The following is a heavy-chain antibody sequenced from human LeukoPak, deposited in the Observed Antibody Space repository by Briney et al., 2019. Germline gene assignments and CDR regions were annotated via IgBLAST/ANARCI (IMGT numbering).Heavy chain of an antibody. J-gene: IGHJ5*02. CDR2: IYYSGST. D-gene: IGHD3-22*01. CDR1: GGSISSYY. V-gene: IGHV4-59*01. CDR3: ARVGDSSGYYYEKSAVHHWFDP. Sequence: SETLSLTCTVSGGSISSYYWSWIRQPPGKGLEWIGYIYYSGSTNYNPSLKSRVTISVDTSKNQFSLKLSSVTAADTAVYYCARVGDSSGYYYEKSAVHHWFDPWGQGTLVTVSS.